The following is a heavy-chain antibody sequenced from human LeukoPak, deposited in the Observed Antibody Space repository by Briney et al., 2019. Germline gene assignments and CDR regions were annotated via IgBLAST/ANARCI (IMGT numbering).Heavy chain of an antibody. CDR2: ISSSSTI. Sequence: GGSLRLSCAASGFTFSSYSMNWVRQAPGKGLEWVSYISSSSTIYHADSVKGRFTISRDNAKNSLYLQMNSLRAEDTAVYYCAGRLGQQPDYWGQGTLVTVSS. CDR1: GFTFSSYS. D-gene: IGHD6-13*01. V-gene: IGHV3-48*01. CDR3: AGRLGQQPDY. J-gene: IGHJ4*02.